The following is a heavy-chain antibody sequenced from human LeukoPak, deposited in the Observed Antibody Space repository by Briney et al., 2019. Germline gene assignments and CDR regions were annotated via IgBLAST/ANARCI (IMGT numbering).Heavy chain of an antibody. V-gene: IGHV1-2*02. CDR3: ARDGDYGTGSYYRGCIDS. Sequence: ASVKVSCKTSGYSFTAFYIHWVRQAPGQGLEWMGWIHPRRGDTNYAQKFQGRVTMTRDTSISTAYLDLSSLRSDDTAVYYCARDGDYGTGSYYRGCIDSWGQGTPVTV. CDR1: GYSFTAFY. J-gene: IGHJ4*02. CDR2: IHPRRGDT. D-gene: IGHD3-10*01.